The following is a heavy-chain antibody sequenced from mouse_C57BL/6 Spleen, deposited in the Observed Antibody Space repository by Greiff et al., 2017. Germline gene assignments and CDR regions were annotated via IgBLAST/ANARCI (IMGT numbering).Heavy chain of an antibody. J-gene: IGHJ2*01. Sequence: VQGVESGAELARPGASVKLSCKASGYTFTSYGISWVKQRTGQGLEWIGEIYPRSGNTYYNEKFKGKATLTADKSSSTAYMELRSLTSEDSAVYFCARWDRYGSRSYFDYWGQGTTLTVSS. D-gene: IGHD1-1*01. CDR2: IYPRSGNT. CDR3: ARWDRYGSRSYFDY. V-gene: IGHV1-81*01. CDR1: GYTFTSYG.